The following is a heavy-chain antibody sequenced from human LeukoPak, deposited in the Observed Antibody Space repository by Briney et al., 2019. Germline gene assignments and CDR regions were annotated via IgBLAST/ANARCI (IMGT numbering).Heavy chain of an antibody. D-gene: IGHD3-22*01. CDR3: ARGDYYDSSGYYYWFDP. J-gene: IGHJ5*02. CDR1: GDIVSSNSAA. V-gene: IGHV6-1*01. Sequence: SQTLSLTCAISGDIVSSNSAAWNWIRQSPSRGLEWLGRTYYRSKWYNDYAVSVKSRITINPDTSKNQFSLQLNSVTPEGTAVYYCARGDYYDSSGYYYWFDPWGQGTLVTVSS. CDR2: TYYRSKWYN.